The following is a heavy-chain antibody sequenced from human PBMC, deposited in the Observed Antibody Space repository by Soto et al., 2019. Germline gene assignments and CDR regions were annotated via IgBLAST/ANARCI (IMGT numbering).Heavy chain of an antibody. J-gene: IGHJ6*01. D-gene: IGHD5-18*01. CDR2: VIPNSETI. V-gene: IGHV1-69*13. Sequence: ASEKVSCKASGGAFSSFAISWVRQAPGQGLEWMGAVIPNSETISYAQKFQGRVTIIADASTATAYMELSSLRSEDTAVYFCARDPGLYVHTGMLIDYYGMVV. CDR3: ARDPGLYVHTGMLIDYYGMVV. CDR1: GGAFSSFA.